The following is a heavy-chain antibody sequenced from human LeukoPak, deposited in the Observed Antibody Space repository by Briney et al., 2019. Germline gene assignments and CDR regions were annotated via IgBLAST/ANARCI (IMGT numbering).Heavy chain of an antibody. CDR2: IKHSGST. Sequence: SETLSLTCAVYGGSFSGYYWSWIRQPPGKGLEWIGEIKHSGSTNYNPSLKSRVTISVDTSKNQFSLKLSSVTAADTAVYYCARGRGSGGWYPGRFHFGYWGQGTLVTVAS. V-gene: IGHV4-34*01. CDR3: ARGRGSGGWYPGRFHFGY. CDR1: GGSFSGYY. J-gene: IGHJ4*02. D-gene: IGHD6-19*01.